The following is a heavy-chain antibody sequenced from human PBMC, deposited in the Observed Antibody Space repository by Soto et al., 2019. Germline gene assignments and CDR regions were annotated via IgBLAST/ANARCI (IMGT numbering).Heavy chain of an antibody. J-gene: IGHJ4*02. CDR3: AAPLGGYQVLFGTWEGTRSDY. Sequence: GSLILSCAASGPSFSSYPMTWVRQAPGKGLEWVSAISGSGDTTLYAASVRGRLTISRDNSKNKVYLDMSSLRAEDTALYYCAAPLGGYQVLFGTWEGTRSDYWGQGTRVTVSS. CDR2: ISGSGDTT. CDR1: GPSFSSYP. V-gene: IGHV3-23*01. D-gene: IGHD1-26*01.